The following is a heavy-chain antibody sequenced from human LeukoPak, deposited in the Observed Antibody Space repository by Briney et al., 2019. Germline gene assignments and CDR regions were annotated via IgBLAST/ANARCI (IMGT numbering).Heavy chain of an antibody. Sequence: GESLKISCKGSGYSFTSYWIGWVCQMPGKGLEWMGIIYPGDSDTRYSPSFQGQVTISADKSISTAYLQWSSLKASDTAMYYCARRPLCSTSSCYDFDYWGQGTLVTVSS. CDR3: ARRPLCSTSSCYDFDY. CDR1: GYSFTSYW. CDR2: IYPGDSDT. D-gene: IGHD2-2*01. V-gene: IGHV5-51*01. J-gene: IGHJ4*02.